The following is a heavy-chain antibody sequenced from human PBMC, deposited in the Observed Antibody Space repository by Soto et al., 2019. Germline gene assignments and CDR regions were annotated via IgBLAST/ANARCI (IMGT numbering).Heavy chain of an antibody. D-gene: IGHD1-20*01. CDR1: SGSISSSNW. CDR2: IYHSGST. CDR3: ARARNWNVQDYYYYYMDV. V-gene: IGHV4-4*02. Sequence: SETLSLTCAVSSGSISSSNWWSWVRQPPGKGLEWIGEIYHSGSTNYNPSLKSRVTISVDKSRNQFSLKLSSVTAADTAVYYCARARNWNVQDYYYYYMDVWGKGTTVTVSS. J-gene: IGHJ6*03.